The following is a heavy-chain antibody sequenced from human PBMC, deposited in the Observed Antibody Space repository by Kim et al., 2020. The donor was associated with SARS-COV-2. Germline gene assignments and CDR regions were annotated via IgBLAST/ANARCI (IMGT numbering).Heavy chain of an antibody. CDR3: ARDSIGSRSFDY. V-gene: IGHV3-7*04. D-gene: IGHD3-16*01. J-gene: IGHJ4*02. Sequence: DSVKGRFTTSRDNAQNSGSLQMNTLRAEDTAVYYCARDSIGSRSFDYWGQGVLVIVSS.